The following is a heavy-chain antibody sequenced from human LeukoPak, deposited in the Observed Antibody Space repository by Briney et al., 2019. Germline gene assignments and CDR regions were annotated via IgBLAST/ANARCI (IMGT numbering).Heavy chain of an antibody. D-gene: IGHD1-26*01. CDR3: AREAKVGEYYYGMDV. V-gene: IGHV3-48*03. J-gene: IGHJ6*02. Sequence: GGSPRLSCAASGFTFSSYEMNWVRQAPGKGLEWISYISSSGSTLYYADSVKGRFTISRDNAKNSLYLQMNSLRAEDTAVFYCAREAKVGEYYYGMDVWGQGTTVTVSS. CDR1: GFTFSSYE. CDR2: ISSSGSTL.